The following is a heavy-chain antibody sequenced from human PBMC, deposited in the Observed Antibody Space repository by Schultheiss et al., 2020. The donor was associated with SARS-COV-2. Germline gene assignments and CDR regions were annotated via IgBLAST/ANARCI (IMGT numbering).Heavy chain of an antibody. CDR1: GFTFSSYS. CDR3: ARDAYYYDSSGYRGRTWYYGMDV. Sequence: GGSLRLSCAASGFTFSSYSMNWVRQAPGKGLEWVAVISYDGSNKYYADSVKGRFTISRDNSKNTLYLQMNSLRAEDTAVYYCARDAYYYDSSGYRGRTWYYGMDVWGQGTTVTVSS. CDR2: ISYDGSNK. D-gene: IGHD3-22*01. J-gene: IGHJ6*02. V-gene: IGHV3-30*03.